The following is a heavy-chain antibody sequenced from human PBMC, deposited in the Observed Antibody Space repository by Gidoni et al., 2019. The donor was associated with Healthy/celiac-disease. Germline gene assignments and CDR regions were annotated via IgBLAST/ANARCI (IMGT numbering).Heavy chain of an antibody. V-gene: IGHV3-30*04. CDR2: ISYDGSNK. Sequence: QVQLVESGGGLVQPVRSLRLSFSASGFTFSSYAMHWVLQAPGKGLEWVAVISYDGSNKYYADSVKGRFTISRDNSKNTLYLQMNSLRAEDTAVYDCARSDYDYVWGSSGYWGQGNLVTVSS. J-gene: IGHJ4*02. D-gene: IGHD3-16*01. CDR3: ARSDYDYVWGSSGY. CDR1: GFTFSSYA.